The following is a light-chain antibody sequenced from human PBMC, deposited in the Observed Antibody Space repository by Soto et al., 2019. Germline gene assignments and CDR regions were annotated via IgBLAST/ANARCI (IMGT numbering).Light chain of an antibody. J-gene: IGKJ4*01. CDR2: KAA. CDR1: QSISTW. V-gene: IGKV1-5*03. CDR3: QQYNIYPLT. Sequence: DIQMTQSPSTLSASVGDRVTITCRASQSISTWLAGYQQKPWKAPKLLIYKAASLEGGVPSRFSGSGSGTEFNLTVSSLRPDDFATDYCQQYNIYPLTFGGGTTVEIK.